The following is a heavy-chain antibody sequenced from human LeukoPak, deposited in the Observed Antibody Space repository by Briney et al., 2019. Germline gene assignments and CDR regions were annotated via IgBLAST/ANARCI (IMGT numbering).Heavy chain of an antibody. V-gene: IGHV4-30-2*03. D-gene: IGHD5-12*01. CDR1: GGSISSGGHS. Sequence: SQTLSLTCTVSGGSISSGGHSWSWIRQPPGKGLEWIGSIYYSGSTYYNPSLKSRVTISVDTSKNQFSLKLSSVTAADTAVYYCARQEYSGYDTYGMDVWGQGTTVTVSS. J-gene: IGHJ6*02. CDR2: IYYSGST. CDR3: ARQEYSGYDTYGMDV.